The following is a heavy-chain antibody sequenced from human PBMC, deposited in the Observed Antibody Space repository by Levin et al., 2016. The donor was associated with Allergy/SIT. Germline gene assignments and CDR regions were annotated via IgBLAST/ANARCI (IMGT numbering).Heavy chain of an antibody. Sequence: WIRQPPGKGLEWVAYINSRGIPIYYVDSVRGRFTISRDNARNSLSLHMKSLRAEDTAVYYCARDREGIMWFGEPRPEGFDYWGQGTQVTVSS. V-gene: IGHV3-11*01. CDR3: ARDREGIMWFGEPRPEGFDY. D-gene: IGHD3-10*01. CDR2: INSRGIPI. J-gene: IGHJ4*02.